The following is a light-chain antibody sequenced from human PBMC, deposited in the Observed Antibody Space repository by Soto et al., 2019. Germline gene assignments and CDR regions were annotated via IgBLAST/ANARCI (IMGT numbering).Light chain of an antibody. CDR2: GAS. V-gene: IGKV3-15*01. Sequence: EIVMTLSPATLSVSPGERGTRSCRASQSVSSNLAWYQQKPGQAPRLLIYGASTRATGIPARFSGSGSGTEFTLTISSLQSEDFAVYYCQQYGSSPPLTFCGGTKVDIK. CDR3: QQYGSSPPLT. CDR1: QSVSSN. J-gene: IGKJ4*01.